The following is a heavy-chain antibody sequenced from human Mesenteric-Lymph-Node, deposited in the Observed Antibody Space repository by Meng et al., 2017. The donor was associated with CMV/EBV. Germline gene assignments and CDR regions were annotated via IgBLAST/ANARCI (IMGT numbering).Heavy chain of an antibody. CDR3: ARDYYDSSGYSPPYYYYYGMDV. V-gene: IGHV4-31*03. CDR1: GGSISSGGYY. J-gene: IGHJ6*02. CDR2: IYYSGST. Sequence: SETLSLTCTVSGGSISSGGYYWSWIRQHPGKGLEWIGYIYYSGSTYYNPSLKSRVTISVDTSKNQFSLKLSSVTAADTAVYYCARDYYDSSGYSPPYYYYYGMDVWGQGTTVTVSS. D-gene: IGHD3-22*01.